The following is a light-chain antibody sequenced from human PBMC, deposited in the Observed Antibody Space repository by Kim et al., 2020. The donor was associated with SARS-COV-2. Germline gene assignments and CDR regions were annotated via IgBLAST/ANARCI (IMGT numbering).Light chain of an antibody. CDR3: QQYGSSPRT. CDR2: GGS. V-gene: IGKV3-20*01. CDR1: QSVSSSY. J-gene: IGKJ1*01. Sequence: EIVLTQSPGTLSLYQGERATLSCRASQSVSSSYVAWYQQKPGQAPRLLIYGGSSRATGIPDRFSDSGSGTDFTLTISRLEPEDFAVYYCQQYGSSPRTFGQGTKVDIK.